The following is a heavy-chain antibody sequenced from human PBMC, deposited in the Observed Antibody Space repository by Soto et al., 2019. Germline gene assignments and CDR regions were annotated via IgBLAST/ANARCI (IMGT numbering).Heavy chain of an antibody. CDR2: ISYDGSNK. CDR1: GFTFSSYA. V-gene: IGHV3-30-3*01. CDR3: ARVLALRDLPYFDY. D-gene: IGHD3-3*01. Sequence: GGSLRLSCAASGFTFSSYAMHWVRQAPGKGLEWVAVISYDGSNKYYADSVKGRFTISRDNSKNTLYLQMNSLRAEDTAVYYCARVLALRDLPYFDYWGQGTLVTVSS. J-gene: IGHJ4*02.